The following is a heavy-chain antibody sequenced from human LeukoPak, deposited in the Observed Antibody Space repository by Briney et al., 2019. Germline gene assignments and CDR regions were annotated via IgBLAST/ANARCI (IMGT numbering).Heavy chain of an antibody. D-gene: IGHD7-27*01. CDR3: AKDGEALWDY. Sequence: GGSLSLSCAASGFTFSSYAMSWVRQAPGKGLEWVSAISGSGGSTYYADSVKGRFTISRDNSKNTLYLQMNSLRAEDTAVHYCAKDGEALWDYWGQGTLVTVSS. CDR2: ISGSGGST. V-gene: IGHV3-23*01. J-gene: IGHJ4*02. CDR1: GFTFSSYA.